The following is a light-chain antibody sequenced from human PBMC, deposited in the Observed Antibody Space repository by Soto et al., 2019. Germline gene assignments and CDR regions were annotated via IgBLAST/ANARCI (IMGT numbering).Light chain of an antibody. Sequence: AIQLTQFPSSLSASVGDRVSITCRASQAISSHLAWYQQKPGTGPKLLIHGASVLQTGVPSRFSGSGNGPGTDFTLTISSLQPEDFATYFCQQIKSYPRVTFGQGTKVEIK. CDR3: QQIKSYPRVT. V-gene: IGKV1-13*02. CDR1: QAISSH. J-gene: IGKJ1*01. CDR2: GAS.